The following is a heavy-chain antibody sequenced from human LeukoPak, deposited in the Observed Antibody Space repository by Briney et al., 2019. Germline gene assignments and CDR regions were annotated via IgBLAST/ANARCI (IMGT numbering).Heavy chain of an antibody. CDR1: GFTVSSNY. CDR3: AKDRHYIVVVPAAIRAPFDY. D-gene: IGHD2-2*02. Sequence: GGSLRLSCAASGFTVSSNYMSWVRQAPGKGLEWVSVIYSGGSTYYADSVKGRFTISRDNSKNTLYLQMNSLRAEDTAVYYCAKDRHYIVVVPAAIRAPFDYWGQGTLVTVSS. CDR2: IYSGGST. V-gene: IGHV3-53*05. J-gene: IGHJ4*02.